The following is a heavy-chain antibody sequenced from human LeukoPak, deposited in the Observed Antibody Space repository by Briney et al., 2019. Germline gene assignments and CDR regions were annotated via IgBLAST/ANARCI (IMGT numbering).Heavy chain of an antibody. Sequence: GGSLRLSCAASGFTFSSYAMTWVRQAPGKGLEWVSAISGSGGSTYYADSVKGRFTISRDNSTNTLYLQMNSLRAEDTAVYYSVKDPWTRTRGALDIWGQGTMVTVSS. CDR1: GFTFSSYA. V-gene: IGHV3-23*01. J-gene: IGHJ3*02. CDR2: ISGSGGST. D-gene: IGHD1/OR15-1a*01. CDR3: VKDPWTRTRGALDI.